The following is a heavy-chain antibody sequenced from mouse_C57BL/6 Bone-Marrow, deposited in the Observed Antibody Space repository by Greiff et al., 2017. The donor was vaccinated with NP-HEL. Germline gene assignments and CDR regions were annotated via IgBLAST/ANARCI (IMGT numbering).Heavy chain of an antibody. CDR1: GYTFTSYW. Sequence: QVQLQQPGTELVKPGTSVKLSCKSSGYTFTSYWMRWVKQRPGQGLEWIGNINPSNGGTNYNEKFKSKATLTVDTSSRTAYMQLSSLTSDDSAVYYWAREGRWLRRGYWYFDVGDTGTTVTVSS. V-gene: IGHV1-53*01. CDR3: AREGRWLRRGYWYFDV. D-gene: IGHD2-2*01. CDR2: INPSNGGT. J-gene: IGHJ1*03.